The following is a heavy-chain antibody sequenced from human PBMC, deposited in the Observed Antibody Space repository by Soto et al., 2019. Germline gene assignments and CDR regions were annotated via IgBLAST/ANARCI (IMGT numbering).Heavy chain of an antibody. V-gene: IGHV3-64D*06. CDR3: VKDGTAAGDY. CDR1: GFTFSSYA. CDR2: ISSNGGST. Sequence: PGGSLRRSCSASGFTFSSYAMHWVRQAPGKGLEYVSAISSNGGSTYYADSVKGRFTISRDNSKNTLYLQMSSLRAGDTAVYYCVKDGTAAGDYWGQGTLVTVSS. J-gene: IGHJ4*02. D-gene: IGHD6-13*01.